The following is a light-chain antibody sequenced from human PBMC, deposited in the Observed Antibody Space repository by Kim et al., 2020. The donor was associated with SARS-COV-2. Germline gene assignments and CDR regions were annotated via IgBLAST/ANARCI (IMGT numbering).Light chain of an antibody. Sequence: IQLTQSPSSLSASVGDRVTITFRASQGISSYLAWYQQKPGKAPKLLIYAASTLQSGVPSRFSGSGSGTDFTLTISSLQPEDFATDYCQQLNSYPLTFGEGTKVDIK. CDR3: QQLNSYPLT. J-gene: IGKJ4*01. CDR1: QGISSY. V-gene: IGKV1-9*01. CDR2: AAS.